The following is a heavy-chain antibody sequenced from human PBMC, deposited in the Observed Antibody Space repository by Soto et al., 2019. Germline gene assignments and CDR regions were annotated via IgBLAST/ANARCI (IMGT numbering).Heavy chain of an antibody. D-gene: IGHD6-13*01. CDR1: GFTFSSYS. Sequence: EVQLVESGGGLVKPGGSLRLSCAASGFTFSSYSMNWVRQAPGKGLEWVSSINSSSSYIYYADSVKGRFTISRDNAKNSVYVQMKSLRAEDTAVYYCARDLAGYSRTLDYWGQGTLVTVSS. CDR2: INSSSSYI. CDR3: ARDLAGYSRTLDY. J-gene: IGHJ4*02. V-gene: IGHV3-21*01.